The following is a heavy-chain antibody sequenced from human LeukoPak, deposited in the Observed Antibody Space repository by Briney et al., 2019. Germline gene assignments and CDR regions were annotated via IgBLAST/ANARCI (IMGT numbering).Heavy chain of an antibody. CDR2: VNAGNGNT. J-gene: IGHJ4*02. CDR3: AKGRWSATTASYYLDF. D-gene: IGHD2-21*02. CDR1: GYAFTNYA. V-gene: IGHV1-3*01. Sequence: GASVKVSCKASGYAFTNYAIQWVRQAPGQRLEWMGWVNAGNGNTRYSPKFQGRVTLTRDTSATTASMEMNSLRSEDTALYYCAKGRWSATTASYYLDFWGLGTLVTVSS.